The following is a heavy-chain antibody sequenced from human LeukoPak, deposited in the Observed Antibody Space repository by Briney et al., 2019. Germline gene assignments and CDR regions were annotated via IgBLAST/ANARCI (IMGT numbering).Heavy chain of an antibody. CDR3: AKSESFYGSGSHDY. Sequence: PGRSLRLSCAASGFTFSSYGMHWVRQAPGKGLEWVAVISYDGSNKYNADSVKGRFTISTDNSKNTLYLQMNSLRAEDTAVYYCAKSESFYGSGSHDYWGQGTLVTVSS. CDR1: GFTFSSYG. J-gene: IGHJ4*02. D-gene: IGHD3-10*01. CDR2: ISYDGSNK. V-gene: IGHV3-30*18.